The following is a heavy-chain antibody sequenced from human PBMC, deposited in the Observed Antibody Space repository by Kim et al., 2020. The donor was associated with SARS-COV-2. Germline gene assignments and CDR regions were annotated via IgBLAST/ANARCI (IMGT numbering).Heavy chain of an antibody. D-gene: IGHD3-10*01. CDR3: AKTPNMVRGVFFDY. J-gene: IGHJ4*02. Sequence: ADSVKGRFTISRDNAKNSLYLQMNSLRAEDTALYYCAKTPNMVRGVFFDYWGQGTLVTVSS. V-gene: IGHV3-9*01.